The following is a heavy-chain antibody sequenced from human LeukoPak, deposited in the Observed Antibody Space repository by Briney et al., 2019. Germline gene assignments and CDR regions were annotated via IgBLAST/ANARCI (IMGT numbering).Heavy chain of an antibody. CDR1: GFTFSSYG. Sequence: PGGSLRLSCAASGFTFSSYGMHWVRQAPGKGLEWVAVISYDGSNKYYADSVKGRFTISRDNSKNTLYLQMNSLRAEDTAVYYCAKGFVDYWGQGTLATVSS. CDR3: AKGFVDY. J-gene: IGHJ4*02. CDR2: ISYDGSNK. D-gene: IGHD2-15*01. V-gene: IGHV3-30*18.